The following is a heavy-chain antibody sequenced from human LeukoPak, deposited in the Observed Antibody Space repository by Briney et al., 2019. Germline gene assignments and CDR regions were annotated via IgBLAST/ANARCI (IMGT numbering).Heavy chain of an antibody. V-gene: IGHV4-61*01. D-gene: IGHD3-22*01. CDR1: GGSVSSGSYY. CDR3: ARAWDSSGYRGAFHI. CDR2: ISYTGST. Sequence: PSETLSLTCTVSGGSVSSGSYYWNWIRQPPGKGLEWIEYISYTGSTNYNPSLKSRVTISVETSKKQISLKLSSVTAADTAVYYCARAWDSSGYRGAFHIWGQGTMVTVSS. J-gene: IGHJ3*02.